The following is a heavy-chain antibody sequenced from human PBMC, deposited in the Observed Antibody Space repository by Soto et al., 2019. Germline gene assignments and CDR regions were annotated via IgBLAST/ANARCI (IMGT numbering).Heavy chain of an antibody. J-gene: IGHJ3*02. V-gene: IGHV3-73*01. CDR2: IRSKANSYAT. Sequence: GGSLRLSCAASGFTFSGSAIHWVRQASGKGLEWVGRIRSKANSYATAYAASVKGRFAISRDDSKNTAYLQMNSLKTEDTAVYYCTRATVTTYNAFDIWGQGTMVTVSS. CDR3: TRATVTTYNAFDI. D-gene: IGHD4-17*01. CDR1: GFTFSGSA.